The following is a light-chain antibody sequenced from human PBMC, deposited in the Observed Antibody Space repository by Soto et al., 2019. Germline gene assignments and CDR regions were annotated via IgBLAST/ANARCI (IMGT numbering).Light chain of an antibody. CDR3: MQAVQPPLT. J-gene: IGKJ4*01. V-gene: IGKV2-28*01. Sequence: DIVMTQSPLSLPVTPGEPASISCRSSQSLLHSNGYKYLDWYLQKPGQSPQLLIYLGSNRASGVPDRFSGSGSGTDYTLKISRVEAEDVGVYYCMQAVQPPLTFGGGTKVEI. CDR2: LGS. CDR1: QSLLHSNGYKY.